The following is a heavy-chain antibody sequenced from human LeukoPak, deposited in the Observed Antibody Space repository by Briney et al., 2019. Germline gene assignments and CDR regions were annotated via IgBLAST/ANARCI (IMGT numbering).Heavy chain of an antibody. CDR1: GLTISGYS. CDR3: ARSFSGSYYFEY. V-gene: IGHV3-21*04. J-gene: IGHJ4*02. CDR2: ISSSSRYI. Sequence: GGSLRLSCAASGLTISGYSMNWVRQAPGKGLEWVSSISSSSRYIYYADSVKGRFTISRDNAKNSLYLQMNSLRAEDTAMYYCARSFSGSYYFEYWGQGTLVTVSS. D-gene: IGHD1-26*01.